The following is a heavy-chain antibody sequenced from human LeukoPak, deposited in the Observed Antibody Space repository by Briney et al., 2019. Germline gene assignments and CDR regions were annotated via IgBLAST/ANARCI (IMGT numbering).Heavy chain of an antibody. D-gene: IGHD3-22*01. CDR2: INPSGGST. Sequence: ASVKVSCKASGYTFTSYYMHWVRQAPGQGLEWMGIINPSGGSTSYAQKFQGRVTVTRDTSTSTVYMELSSLRSEDTAVYYCARGAPEDSSGYPPGYWGQGTLVTVSS. CDR1: GYTFTSYY. J-gene: IGHJ4*02. V-gene: IGHV1-46*01. CDR3: ARGAPEDSSGYPPGY.